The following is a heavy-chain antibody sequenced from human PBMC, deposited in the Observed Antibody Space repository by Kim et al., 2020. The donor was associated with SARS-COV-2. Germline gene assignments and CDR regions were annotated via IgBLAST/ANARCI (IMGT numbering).Heavy chain of an antibody. Sequence: SETLSLTCTVSGGSIRSYYWSWVRQPPGKGLEWIGYIYYSTNDNPSPNSRVTISADTSKNPFSLRLPSLTAPGTAVYCRSRHVSDTPHHYYSGIDDWG. CDR3: SRHVSDTPHHYYSGIDD. CDR1: GGSIRSYY. V-gene: IGHV4-59*08. CDR2: IYYST. J-gene: IGHJ6*02.